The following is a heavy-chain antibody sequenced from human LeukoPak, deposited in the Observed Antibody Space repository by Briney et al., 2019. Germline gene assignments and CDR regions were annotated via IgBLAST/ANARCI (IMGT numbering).Heavy chain of an antibody. D-gene: IGHD5-24*01. Sequence: SETLSLTCAVYGGSFSGYYWSWIRQPPGKGLEWIGEINHSGSTNYNPSLKSRVTISVDTSKNQSSLKLSPVTAADTAVYYCARGPGRWLQFRYFDYWGQGTLVTVSS. J-gene: IGHJ4*02. CDR3: ARGPGRWLQFRYFDY. CDR2: INHSGST. V-gene: IGHV4-34*01. CDR1: GGSFSGYY.